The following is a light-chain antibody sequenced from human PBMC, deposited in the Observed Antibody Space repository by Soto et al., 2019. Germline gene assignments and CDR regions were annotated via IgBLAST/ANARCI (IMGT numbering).Light chain of an antibody. Sequence: MTQSPDSLRVSLGERATISCTSSLNIYFKSNNRNYLAWYQQKTGQPPKLLVYWASTRESGVPDRFTGSGSGTYFTLTIDNVQPDDVAVYYCQQYFITPLTFGGGTKVDIK. CDR1: LNIYFKSNNRNY. J-gene: IGKJ4*01. CDR2: WAS. CDR3: QQYFITPLT. V-gene: IGKV4-1*01.